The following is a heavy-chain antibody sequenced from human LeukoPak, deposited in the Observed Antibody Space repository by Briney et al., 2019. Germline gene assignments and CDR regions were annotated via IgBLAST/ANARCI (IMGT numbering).Heavy chain of an antibody. D-gene: IGHD3-3*01. V-gene: IGHV3-7*01. J-gene: IGHJ4*02. CDR2: INQDGSEK. Sequence: SGGSLRLSCAASRFTFSNYWMSCVRQAPGKGLEWVANINQDGSEKYYVYSVKGRFTISRDNAQNSLYLQMNSLRAEDTAMYYCAKDRFGSFYYFDYWGQGNLVTVSS. CDR3: AKDRFGSFYYFDY. CDR1: RFTFSNYW.